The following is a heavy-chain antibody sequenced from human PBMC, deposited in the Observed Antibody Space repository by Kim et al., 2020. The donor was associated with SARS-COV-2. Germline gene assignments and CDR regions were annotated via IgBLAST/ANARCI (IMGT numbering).Heavy chain of an antibody. CDR3: ARGNYYESMSLSDYYNGMDV. J-gene: IGHJ6*02. D-gene: IGHD3-22*01. V-gene: IGHV3-30-3*01. CDR2: ISYDGRNK. Sequence: GGSLRLSCAASGLSFDDSAMNWVRQAPGKGLEWVAVISYDGRNKEYADSVKGRFSISRDNSKSTLSLQMNSLRVEDTAVYYCARGNYYESMSLSDYYNGMDVWGQGTTVTVS. CDR1: GLSFDDSA.